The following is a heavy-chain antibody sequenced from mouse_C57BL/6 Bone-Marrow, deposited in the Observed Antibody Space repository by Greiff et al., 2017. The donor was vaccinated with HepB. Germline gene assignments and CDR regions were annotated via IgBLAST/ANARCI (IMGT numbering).Heavy chain of an antibody. CDR3: ARHDGLY. V-gene: IGHV5-6*01. CDR1: GFTFSSYG. Sequence: EVKLMESGGDLVKPGGSLKLSCAASGFTFSSYGMSWVRQTPDKRLEWVATISSGGSYTYYPDSVKGRFTISRDNAKNTLYLQMSSLKSEDTAMYYCARHDGLYWGQGATLTVSS. D-gene: IGHD2-3*01. J-gene: IGHJ2*01. CDR2: ISSGGSYT.